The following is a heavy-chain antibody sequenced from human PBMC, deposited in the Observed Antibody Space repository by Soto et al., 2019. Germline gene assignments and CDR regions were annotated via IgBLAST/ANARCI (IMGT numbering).Heavy chain of an antibody. CDR1: GGSISSCY. V-gene: IGHV4-59*08. D-gene: IGHD3-10*01. J-gene: IGHJ6*03. CDR3: ARLVSYYGSGAPRYYYYMDV. Sequence: SETLSLTCTVSGGSISSCYWSWIRQPPGKGLEWIGYIYYSGSTNYNPSLKSRVTISVDTSKNQFSLKLSSVTAADTAVYYCARLVSYYGSGAPRYYYYMDVWGKGTTVTVSS. CDR2: IYYSGST.